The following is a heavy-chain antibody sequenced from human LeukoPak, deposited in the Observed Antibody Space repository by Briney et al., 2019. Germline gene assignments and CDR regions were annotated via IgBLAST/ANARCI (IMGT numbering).Heavy chain of an antibody. CDR3: ARIMGDYNILTGLYLNYNFDY. V-gene: IGHV4-30-2*01. Sequence: ILSLTCAVSGGSISSGGYSWSWIRQPPGKGLEWIGYIYHSGSTYYNPSLKSRVTISVDRSKNQFSLKLSSVTAADTAVYYCARIMGDYNILTGLYLNYNFDYWGQGTLVTVSS. D-gene: IGHD3-9*01. CDR2: IYHSGST. CDR1: GGSISSGGYS. J-gene: IGHJ4*02.